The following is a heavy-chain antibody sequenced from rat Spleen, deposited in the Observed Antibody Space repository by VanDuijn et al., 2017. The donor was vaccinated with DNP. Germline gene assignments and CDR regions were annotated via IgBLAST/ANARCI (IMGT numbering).Heavy chain of an antibody. CDR2: VSHSDGIT. V-gene: IGHV5-25*01. CDR1: GFIFRNYY. CDR3: ARHRAIAAIWDY. J-gene: IGHJ2*01. D-gene: IGHD1-2*01. Sequence: EVQLVESGGGLVQPGRPLKLSCAASGFIFRNYYMAWVRQAPKKGLEWVAIVSHSDGITYYPDSVKGRFTVSRDDSTSTLYLQMDSLRSEDTATYYCARHRAIAAIWDYWGQGVMVTVSS.